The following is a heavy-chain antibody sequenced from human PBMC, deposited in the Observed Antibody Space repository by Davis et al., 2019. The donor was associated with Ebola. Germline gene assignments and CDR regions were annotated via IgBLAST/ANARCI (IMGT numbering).Heavy chain of an antibody. V-gene: IGHV1-46*01. CDR3: ARDRGSARGRWFDP. J-gene: IGHJ5*02. CDR2: INPSGGST. D-gene: IGHD2-15*01. CDR1: GYTFTTYY. Sequence: AASVKVSCKASGYTFTTYYMHWVRQAPGQGLEWMGVINPSGGSTSYAQKFQGRLTMTRDTSTSTVYMELSSLRSEDTAVYYCARDRGSARGRWFDPWGQGTLVTVSS.